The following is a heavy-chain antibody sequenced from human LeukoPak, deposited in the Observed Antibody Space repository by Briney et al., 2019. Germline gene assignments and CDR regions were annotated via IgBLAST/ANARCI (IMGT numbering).Heavy chain of an antibody. CDR2: FCGSGDST. CDR3: AKDRGGGYSYGYCDY. CDR1: GFTFSTFW. J-gene: IGHJ4*02. D-gene: IGHD5-18*01. Sequence: GGSLSLSCAASGFTFSTFWMTWVRQAPGKGLEWVSAFCGSGDSTYYADSVKGRFTISRDNSKNTLYLQMNSLRAEDTAVYYCAKDRGGGYSYGYCDYWGQGTLVTVSS. V-gene: IGHV3-23*01.